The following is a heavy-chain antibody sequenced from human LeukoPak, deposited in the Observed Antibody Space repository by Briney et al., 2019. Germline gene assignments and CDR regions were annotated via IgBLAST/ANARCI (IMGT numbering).Heavy chain of an antibody. Sequence: GGSLRLSCAASGFTFSSYAMRWVRQAPGKGLEWVGFIRSKAYGGKTEYAASVKGRFTISSDDSKNNAYLQMNRLKAEDTAVYYCTRVGRFLEWLLLDAYFDYWGQGTLVTVSS. CDR2: IRSKAYGGKT. CDR3: TRVGRFLEWLLLDAYFDY. D-gene: IGHD3-3*01. V-gene: IGHV3-49*04. J-gene: IGHJ4*02. CDR1: GFTFSSYA.